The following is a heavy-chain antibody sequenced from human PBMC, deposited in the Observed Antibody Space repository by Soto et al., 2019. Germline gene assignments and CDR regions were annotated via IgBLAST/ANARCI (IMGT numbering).Heavy chain of an antibody. J-gene: IGHJ4*02. Sequence: SETLSLTCSVSGGSISSGDYYWTWIRQPPGRGLEWISYIHYSGTTHYNPSLKSRVTISVDTSKNQFSLKLSSVTAADTAVYYCARDTPLDGYCSGGSCYYFDYWGQGTLVTVSS. V-gene: IGHV4-30-4*01. CDR3: ARDTPLDGYCSGGSCYYFDY. D-gene: IGHD2-15*01. CDR1: GGSISSGDYY. CDR2: IHYSGTT.